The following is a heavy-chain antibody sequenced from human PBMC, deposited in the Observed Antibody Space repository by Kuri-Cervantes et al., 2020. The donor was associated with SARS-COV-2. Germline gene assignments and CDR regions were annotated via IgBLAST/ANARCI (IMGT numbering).Heavy chain of an antibody. V-gene: IGHV3-7*01. Sequence: GGSLRLSCAASGFTFSSYGMHWVRQAPGKGLEWVANIKQDGSEKYYVDSVKGRFTISRDNAKNSLYLQMNSLRAEDTAVYYCARGELGISDYWGQGTLVTVSS. CDR1: GFTFSSYG. J-gene: IGHJ4*02. CDR2: IKQDGSEK. CDR3: ARGELGISDY. D-gene: IGHD7-27*01.